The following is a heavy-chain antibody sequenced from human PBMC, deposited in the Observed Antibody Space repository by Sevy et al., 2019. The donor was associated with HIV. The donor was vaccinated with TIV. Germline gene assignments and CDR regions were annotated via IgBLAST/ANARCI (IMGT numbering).Heavy chain of an antibody. CDR2: INPNSGGT. Sequence: ASVKVSCKASGYFFTGYYLHWVRQTPGQGLEWMGRINPNSGGTNYAQNFQGRVTRTRDTSISTAYMELSRLRSDDTAVYYCARGGGYSSGWWTFDYWGQGTLVTVSS. CDR1: GYFFTGYY. CDR3: ARGGGYSSGWWTFDY. J-gene: IGHJ4*02. V-gene: IGHV1-2*06. D-gene: IGHD6-19*01.